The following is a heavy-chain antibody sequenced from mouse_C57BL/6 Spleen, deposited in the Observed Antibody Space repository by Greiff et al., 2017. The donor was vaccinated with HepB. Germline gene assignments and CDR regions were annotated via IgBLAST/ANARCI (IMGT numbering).Heavy chain of an antibody. D-gene: IGHD1-1*01. J-gene: IGHJ2*01. CDR3: ARRGDYGSSPDY. CDR2: IYPGSGST. Sequence: QVQLQQPGAELVKPGASVKMSCKASGYTFTSYWITWVKQRPGQGLEWIGDIYPGSGSTNYNEKFKSKATLTVDTSASTAYMQLSSLTSEDSAVYYCARRGDYGSSPDYWGQGTTLTVSS. V-gene: IGHV1-55*01. CDR1: GYTFTSYW.